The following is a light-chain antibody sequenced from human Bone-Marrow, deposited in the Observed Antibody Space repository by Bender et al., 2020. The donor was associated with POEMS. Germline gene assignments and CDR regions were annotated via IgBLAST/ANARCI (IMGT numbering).Light chain of an antibody. Sequence: QSALTQPASVSGSPGQSITISCTGTSSDVGGSTYVSWYQHHPGKAPKLLIYEVTNRPSGVSSRFSGSKSGNTASLTISGLQAGDESDYYCSSYTINSTLLFGGGTRLTVL. CDR3: SSYTINSTLL. CDR2: EVT. CDR1: SSDVGGSTY. V-gene: IGLV2-14*01. J-gene: IGLJ2*01.